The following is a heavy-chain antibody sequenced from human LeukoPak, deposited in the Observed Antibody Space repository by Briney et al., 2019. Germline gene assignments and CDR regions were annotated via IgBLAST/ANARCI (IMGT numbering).Heavy chain of an antibody. CDR1: GGSISSGSYY. V-gene: IGHV4-61*02. CDR3: ARANGSHRDAFDI. J-gene: IGHJ3*02. D-gene: IGHD1-26*01. Sequence: SETLSLTCTVSGGSISSGSYYWSWLRQPAGKGLEWIGRIYTSGSTNYNPSLKRRVTISVDTSKNQFSLKLSSVTAADTGVYYCARANGSHRDAFDIWGQGTMVTVSS. CDR2: IYTSGST.